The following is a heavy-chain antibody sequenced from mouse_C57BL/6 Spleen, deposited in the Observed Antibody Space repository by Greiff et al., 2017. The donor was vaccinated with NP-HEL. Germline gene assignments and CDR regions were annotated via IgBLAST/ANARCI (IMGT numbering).Heavy chain of an antibody. D-gene: IGHD1-1*01. Sequence: QVQLQQSGAELARPGASVKMSCKASGYTFTSYTMHWVNQRPGQGLEWIGYINPSSGYTKYNQKFKDKATLTADKSSSTAYMQLSSLTSEDSAVYYCARLDYGSSYGYWGQGTTLTVSS. J-gene: IGHJ2*01. CDR1: GYTFTSYT. CDR3: ARLDYGSSYGY. CDR2: INPSSGYT. V-gene: IGHV1-4*01.